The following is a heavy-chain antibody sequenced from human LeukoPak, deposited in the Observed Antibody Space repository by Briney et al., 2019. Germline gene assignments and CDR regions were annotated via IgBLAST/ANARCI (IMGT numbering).Heavy chain of an antibody. Sequence: NPGGSLRLSGAASGFTFSSYSMNWVRQAPGKGLEWVSSISSSSSYIYYADSVKGRFTISRDNAKNSLYLQMNSLRAEDTAVYYCARGGRTVTSWGGFDPWGQGTLVTVSS. CDR2: ISSSSSYI. CDR3: ARGGRTVTSWGGFDP. D-gene: IGHD4-11*01. CDR1: GFTFSSYS. J-gene: IGHJ5*02. V-gene: IGHV3-21*01.